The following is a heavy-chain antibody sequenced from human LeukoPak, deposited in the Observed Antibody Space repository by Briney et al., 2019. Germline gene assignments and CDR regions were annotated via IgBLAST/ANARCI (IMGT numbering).Heavy chain of an antibody. CDR2: INPNSGGT. J-gene: IGHJ4*02. V-gene: IGHV1-2*02. CDR3: AGREDSSGDFDY. Sequence: ASVKVSCKASGYTFTGYYIHWVRQAPGQGLEWMGWINPNSGGTNYAQKFQGRVTMTRDTSISTAYMELSRLRSDDTAVYYCAGREDSSGDFDYWGQGTLVTVSS. D-gene: IGHD6-19*01. CDR1: GYTFTGYY.